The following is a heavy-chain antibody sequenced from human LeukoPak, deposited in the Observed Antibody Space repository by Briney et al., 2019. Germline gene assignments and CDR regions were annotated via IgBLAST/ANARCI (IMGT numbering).Heavy chain of an antibody. CDR2: IYHSGST. Sequence: SETLSLTCAVSGYSISSGYYWGWIRQPPGKGLEWIGSIYHSGSTYYNPSLKSRVTISVDTSKNQFSLKLSSVTAADTAVYYCARPYGIQEDTAMVPLDYWGQGTLVTVSS. CDR1: GYSISSGYY. D-gene: IGHD5-18*01. CDR3: ARPYGIQEDTAMVPLDY. V-gene: IGHV4-38-2*01. J-gene: IGHJ4*02.